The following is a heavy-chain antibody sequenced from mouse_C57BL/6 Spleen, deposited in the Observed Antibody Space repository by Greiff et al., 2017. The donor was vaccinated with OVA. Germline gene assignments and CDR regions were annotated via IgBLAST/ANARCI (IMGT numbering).Heavy chain of an antibody. D-gene: IGHD2-5*01. J-gene: IGHJ2*01. CDR1: GYTFTSYW. Sequence: VQLQQPGPELVKPGASVKLSCKASGYTFTSYWMHWVKQRPGQGLEWIGNINPSNGGTNYNEKFKSKATLTVDKSSSTAYMQLSSLTSEDSAVYYCAKDSNYQPGDFDDWGQGTTLTVSS. CDR2: INPSNGGT. V-gene: IGHV1-53*01. CDR3: AKDSNYQPGDFDD.